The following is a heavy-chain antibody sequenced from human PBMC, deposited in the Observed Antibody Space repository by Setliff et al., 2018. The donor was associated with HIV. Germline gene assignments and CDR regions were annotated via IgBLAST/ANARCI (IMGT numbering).Heavy chain of an antibody. V-gene: IGHV4-39*07. CDR1: GDSISATTYY. D-gene: IGHD3-22*01. J-gene: IGHJ6*02. CDR2: IYHSGST. CDR3: ARDFRYDTSGSLTGYGLDV. Sequence: NPSETLSLTCSVSGDSISATTYYWGCIRQPPGKGLEWIGNIYHSGSTLYKPSLKSRVTMSVDTSKNQFSPKLNSVTAADTAVYYCARDFRYDTSGSLTGYGLDVWGQGTTVTVSS.